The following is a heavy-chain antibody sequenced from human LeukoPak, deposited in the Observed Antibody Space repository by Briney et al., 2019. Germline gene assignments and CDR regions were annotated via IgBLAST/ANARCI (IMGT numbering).Heavy chain of an antibody. CDR2: IYPGDSDT. J-gene: IGHJ4*02. V-gene: IGHV5-51*01. D-gene: IGHD3-16*02. Sequence: GESLKISCKGSGYSFTSYWIGWARQMPGKGLEWMGIIYPGDSDTRYSPSFQGQVTISADKSIGTAYLQWSSLKASDTAMYYCARSLTFGGVIVIGFDYWGQGTLVTVSS. CDR3: ARSLTFGGVIVIGFDY. CDR1: GYSFTSYW.